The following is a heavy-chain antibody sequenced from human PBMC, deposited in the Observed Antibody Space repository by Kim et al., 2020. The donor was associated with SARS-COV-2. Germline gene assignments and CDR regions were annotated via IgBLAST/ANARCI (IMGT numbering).Heavy chain of an antibody. V-gene: IGHV3-64*01. D-gene: IGHD3-3*01. J-gene: IGHJ5*02. CDR1: GFTFSSYA. CDR3: ATSRGYDFWSGYPVWFDP. CDR2: ISSNGCST. Sequence: GGSLRLSCAASGFTFSSYAMHWVRQAPGKGLEYVSAISSNGCSTYYANSVKGRFTISRDNSKNTLYLQMGSLRAEDMAVYYCATSRGYDFWSGYPVWFDP.